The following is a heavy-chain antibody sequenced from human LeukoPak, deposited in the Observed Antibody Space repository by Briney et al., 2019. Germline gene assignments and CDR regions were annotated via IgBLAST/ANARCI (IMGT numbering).Heavy chain of an antibody. Sequence: TSETLSLTCTVSGGSINNSPYYWAWIRQPPGRGLEWIGSISDRGDTYHIPSLKSRVTISVDTSKNQFSLSVISVTAADTAVYFCARPTAGPATQGYDSWGQGILVTVAS. V-gene: IGHV4-39*01. D-gene: IGHD1-1*01. CDR3: ARPTAGPATQGYDS. J-gene: IGHJ4*02. CDR1: GGSINNSPYY. CDR2: ISDRGDT.